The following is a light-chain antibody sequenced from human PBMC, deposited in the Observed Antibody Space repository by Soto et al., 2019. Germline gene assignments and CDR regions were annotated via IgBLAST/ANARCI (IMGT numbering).Light chain of an antibody. CDR3: AAWDDSLSGYV. CDR1: SSNIGSNY. CDR2: RNN. Sequence: QSALTQPPSASGTPGQRVTISCSGSSSNIGSNYVYWYQQLPGTAPKLLIYRNNQRPSGVPDRFSGSKSGTSASLAISGLRSKDEADYYCAAWDDSLSGYVFGTGTKVTVL. V-gene: IGLV1-47*01. J-gene: IGLJ1*01.